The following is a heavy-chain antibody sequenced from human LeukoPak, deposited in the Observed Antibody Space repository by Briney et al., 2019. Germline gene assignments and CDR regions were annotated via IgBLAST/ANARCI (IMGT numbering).Heavy chain of an antibody. Sequence: SVKVSCKASGGTFSSYAISWVRQAPGQGLEWMGGIIPIFGTANYAQKFQGRVTITTDESTSTAYMELSSLRSEDTAVYYCARVITHYDYVWGSYPAHGDGNYYYYMDVWGKGTTVTVSS. CDR2: IIPIFGTA. CDR1: GGTFSSYA. D-gene: IGHD3-16*02. V-gene: IGHV1-69*05. J-gene: IGHJ6*03. CDR3: ARVITHYDYVWGSYPAHGDGNYYYYMDV.